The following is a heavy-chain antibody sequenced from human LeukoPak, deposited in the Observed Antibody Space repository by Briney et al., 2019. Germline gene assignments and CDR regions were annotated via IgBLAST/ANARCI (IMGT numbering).Heavy chain of an antibody. CDR1: GFTFSSYW. D-gene: IGHD2-2*01. J-gene: IGHJ4*02. Sequence: PGGSLRLSCAASGFTFSSYWMSWVRQAPGKGLEWVANIKQDGSEKYYVDSVKGRFTISRDNAENSLYLQMNSLRAEDTAVYYCARVPYCSSTSCYAIFDYWGQGTPVTVPS. CDR2: IKQDGSEK. CDR3: ARVPYCSSTSCYAIFDY. V-gene: IGHV3-7*05.